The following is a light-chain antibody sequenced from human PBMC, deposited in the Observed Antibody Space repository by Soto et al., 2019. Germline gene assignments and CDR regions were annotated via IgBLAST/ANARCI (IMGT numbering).Light chain of an antibody. J-gene: IGKJ2*01. CDR3: QHYESSLPSYT. V-gene: IGKV3-20*01. CDR2: TAS. Sequence: EIVLTQSPGTLSLSPGERATLSCRASQSLASNYLAWYQQKPGQAPRLLIYTASTRATGIPDRFSGSGSGTGFTLTISRLEPEDFAVYYCQHYESSLPSYTFGQGTKLEVK. CDR1: QSLASNY.